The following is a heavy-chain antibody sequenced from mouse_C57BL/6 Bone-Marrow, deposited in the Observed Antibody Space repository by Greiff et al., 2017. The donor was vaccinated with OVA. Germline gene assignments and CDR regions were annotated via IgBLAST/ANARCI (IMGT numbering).Heavy chain of an antibody. CDR1: GFTFSDFY. D-gene: IGHD3-3*01. Sequence: EVKLVESGGGLVQSGRSLRLSCATSGFTFSDFYMEWVRQAPGKGLEWIAASRNKANDYTTEYSASVKGRFIVSRETSQSILYLQMNALRAEDTAIYYWARDEGRAWFAYWGQGTLVTVSA. CDR3: ARDEGRAWFAY. CDR2: SRNKANDYTT. J-gene: IGHJ3*01. V-gene: IGHV7-1*01.